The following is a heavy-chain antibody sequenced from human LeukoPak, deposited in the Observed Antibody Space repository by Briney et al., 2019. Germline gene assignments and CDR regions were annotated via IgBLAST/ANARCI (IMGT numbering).Heavy chain of an antibody. Sequence: SETLSLTCTVSGYSISSGYYWGWIRQPPRKGLGWIESNNHSGSTYYNSSLKSRFTISVATTKNQFSLKSRTVTAAAASDYYCAREGGDYGDYYWGQGSLVTVSS. CDR2: NNHSGST. V-gene: IGHV4-38-2*02. J-gene: IGHJ4*02. CDR3: AREGGDYGDYY. CDR1: GYSISSGYY. D-gene: IGHD4-17*01.